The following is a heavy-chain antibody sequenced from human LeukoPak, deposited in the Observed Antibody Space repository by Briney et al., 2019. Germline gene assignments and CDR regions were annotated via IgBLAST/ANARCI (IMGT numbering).Heavy chain of an antibody. D-gene: IGHD3-10*01. J-gene: IGHJ3*02. V-gene: IGHV1-69*13. CDR3: ARGGITMVRGVIHAFDI. CDR2: IIPIFGTA. CDR1: GGTFSSYA. Sequence: ASVKVSCNASGGTFSSYAISWVRQAPGQGLEWMGGIIPIFGTANYAQKFQGRVTITADESTSTAYMEPSSLRSEDTAVYYCARGGITMVRGVIHAFDIWGQGTMVTVSS.